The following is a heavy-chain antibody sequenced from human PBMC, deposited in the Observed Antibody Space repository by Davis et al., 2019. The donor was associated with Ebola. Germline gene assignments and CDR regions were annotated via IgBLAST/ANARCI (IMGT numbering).Heavy chain of an antibody. V-gene: IGHV4-59*01. D-gene: IGHD6-19*01. CDR1: GGSIRTNY. J-gene: IGHJ5*02. CDR2: VYYSGST. Sequence: SETLSLTCTVSGGSIRTNYWSWIRQPPGKGLEWIGHVYYSGSTHYNPSLRTPVTMSVDTSKNQFSLKLFSVTAADTAVYYCARGAVAGEIYNWFDPWGQGTLVTVSS. CDR3: ARGAVAGEIYNWFDP.